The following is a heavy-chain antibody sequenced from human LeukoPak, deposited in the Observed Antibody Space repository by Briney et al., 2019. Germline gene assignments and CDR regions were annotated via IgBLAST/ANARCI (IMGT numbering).Heavy chain of an antibody. V-gene: IGHV1-8*01. D-gene: IGHD5-18*01. J-gene: IGHJ6*02. Sequence: GASVKVSCKASGYTFTSYDINWVRQATGQGLEWMGWMNPNSGNTGYAQKFQGRVTMTRNTSISTAYMELSSLRSEDTAVYYCARGRVDTAMVWGSPLENYYYYYGMDVWGQGTTVTVSS. CDR1: GYTFTSYD. CDR3: ARGRVDTAMVWGSPLENYYYYYGMDV. CDR2: MNPNSGNT.